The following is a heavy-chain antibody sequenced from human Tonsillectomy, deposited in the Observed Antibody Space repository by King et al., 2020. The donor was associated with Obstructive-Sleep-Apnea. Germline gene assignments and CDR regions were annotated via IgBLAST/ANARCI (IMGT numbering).Heavy chain of an antibody. CDR3: ARGGQLWYYFDY. CDR1: GGSISSSSYY. V-gene: IGHV4-39*07. Sequence: QLQESGPGLVKPSETLSLTCTVSGGSISSSSYYWGWIRQPPGKGLEWIGSIYYSGITYYNPSLKSRVTISVDTSKNQFSLKLSSVTAADTAVYYCARGGQLWYYFDYWGQGTLVTVSS. D-gene: IGHD5-18*01. CDR2: IYYSGIT. J-gene: IGHJ4*02.